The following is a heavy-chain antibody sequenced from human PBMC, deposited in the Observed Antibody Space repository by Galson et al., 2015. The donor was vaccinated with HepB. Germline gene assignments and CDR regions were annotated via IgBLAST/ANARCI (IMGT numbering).Heavy chain of an antibody. V-gene: IGHV1-18*01. D-gene: IGHD3-10*01. Sequence: SVKVSCKASGYTFTSCGISWVRQAPGQGLEWMGWISAYNGNTNYAQKLQGRVTLTTDTSTSTAYMELRSLRSDDTAVYYCARDRGSRPSGYFDLWGRGTLVTVSS. CDR3: ARDRGSRPSGYFDL. J-gene: IGHJ2*01. CDR2: ISAYNGNT. CDR1: GYTFTSCG.